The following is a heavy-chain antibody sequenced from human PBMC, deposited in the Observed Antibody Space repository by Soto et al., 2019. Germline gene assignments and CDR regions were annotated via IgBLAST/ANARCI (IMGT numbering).Heavy chain of an antibody. J-gene: IGHJ4*02. Sequence: SETLSLTCTVSGGSISSSSYYWGWIRQPPGKGLEWIGSIYYSGSTYYNPSLKSRVTISVDTSKNQFSLKLSSVTAADTAVYYCARTDGGSGWYNLGYWGQGTLVTVYS. CDR2: IYYSGST. D-gene: IGHD6-19*01. CDR3: ARTDGGSGWYNLGY. CDR1: GGSISSSSYY. V-gene: IGHV4-39*01.